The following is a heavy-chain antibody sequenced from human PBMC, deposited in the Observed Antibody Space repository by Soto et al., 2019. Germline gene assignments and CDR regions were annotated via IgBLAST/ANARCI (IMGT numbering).Heavy chain of an antibody. J-gene: IGHJ6*02. CDR3: AREVPARVYYYGMDV. CDR2: ISSSSSTI. Sequence: PGGSLRLSCAASGFTFSSYSMNWVRQAPGKGLEWVSYISSSSSTIYYADSVKGRFTISRDNAKNSLYLQMNSLRDEDTAVYYCAREVPARVYYYGMDVWGQGTTVTVSS. V-gene: IGHV3-48*02. CDR1: GFTFSSYS.